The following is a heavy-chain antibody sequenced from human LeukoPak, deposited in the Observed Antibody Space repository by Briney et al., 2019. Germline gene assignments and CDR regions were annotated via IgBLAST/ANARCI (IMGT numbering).Heavy chain of an antibody. CDR2: ISSSSSYI. CDR3: ARDLEYSSGWYGGDIDY. CDR1: GFTFSSYA. Sequence: GGSLRLSCAASGFTFSSYAMHWVRQAPGKGLEWVSSISSSSSYIYYADSVKGRFTISRDNAKNSLYLQMNSLRAEDTAVYYCARDLEYSSGWYGGDIDYWGQGTLVTVSS. J-gene: IGHJ4*02. V-gene: IGHV3-21*01. D-gene: IGHD6-19*01.